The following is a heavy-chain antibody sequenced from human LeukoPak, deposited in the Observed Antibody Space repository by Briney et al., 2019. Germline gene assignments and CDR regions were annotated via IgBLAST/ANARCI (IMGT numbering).Heavy chain of an antibody. CDR2: ISSTGSYI. J-gene: IGHJ4*02. Sequence: GGSLRLSCAASGFTFSSYSMNWVRQAPGKGLEWVSSISSTGSYINYADSVKGRFTISRDNAKNPLYLQMNSLRAEDTAVYYCARGVWSSGWSDYWGQGTLVSVSS. V-gene: IGHV3-21*01. CDR3: ARGVWSSGWSDY. CDR1: GFTFSSYS. D-gene: IGHD6-19*01.